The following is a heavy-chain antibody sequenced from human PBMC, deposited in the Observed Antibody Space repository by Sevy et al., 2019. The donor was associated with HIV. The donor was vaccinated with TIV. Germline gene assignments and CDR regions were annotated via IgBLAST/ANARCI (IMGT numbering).Heavy chain of an antibody. CDR1: GFTFSSYA. D-gene: IGHD2-15*01. V-gene: IGHV3-23*01. CDR3: AKVLTGSCSGGSCYRYYYYGMDV. CDR2: ISGSGGST. Sequence: GGSLRLSCAASGFTFSSYAMSWVRQAPGKGLEWVSAISGSGGSTYYADSVKGRFTISRDNSKNTLYLQMNSLRAEDTAVYDCAKVLTGSCSGGSCYRYYYYGMDVWGQGTTVTVSS. J-gene: IGHJ6*02.